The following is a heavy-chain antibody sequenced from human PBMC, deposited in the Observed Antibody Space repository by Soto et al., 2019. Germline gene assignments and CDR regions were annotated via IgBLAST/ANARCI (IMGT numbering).Heavy chain of an antibody. Sequence: EVQLVESGGGLVQPGGSLKLSCAASGFTFSGSAMHWVRQASGKGLEWVGRIRSKANSYATAYAASVKGRFTISRDDSKNKAYLQMNSLKTEDTAVYYCTRHGEGYCSGGSCYANWFDPWGQGTLVTVSS. D-gene: IGHD2-15*01. V-gene: IGHV3-73*01. CDR3: TRHGEGYCSGGSCYANWFDP. CDR2: IRSKANSYAT. J-gene: IGHJ5*02. CDR1: GFTFSGSA.